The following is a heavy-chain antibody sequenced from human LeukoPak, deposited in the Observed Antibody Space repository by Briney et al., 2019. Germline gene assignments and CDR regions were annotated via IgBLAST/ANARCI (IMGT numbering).Heavy chain of an antibody. Sequence: GGSLRLSCVASGFTFSSYAMNWVRQAPGKGLEWVSGIRGSGDSTYYADSVKGRFTISRDNSKSTVYLQMNSLRAEDTAVYYCARFRYGDVDYFDYWGQGTLVTVSS. J-gene: IGHJ4*02. D-gene: IGHD4-17*01. CDR3: ARFRYGDVDYFDY. V-gene: IGHV3-23*01. CDR2: IRGSGDST. CDR1: GFTFSSYA.